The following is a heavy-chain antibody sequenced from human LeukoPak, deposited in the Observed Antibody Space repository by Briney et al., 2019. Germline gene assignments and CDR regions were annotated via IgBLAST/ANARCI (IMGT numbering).Heavy chain of an antibody. Sequence: GGSLRLSCAASGNYWMHWVRQVPGKGLVWVSHINSDGSWTSYADSVKGRFTISKDNAKNTVYLQMNSLRAEDTAVYYCASGGHLDWWGQGALVTVAS. D-gene: IGHD3-16*01. J-gene: IGHJ4*02. CDR1: GNYW. V-gene: IGHV3-74*01. CDR3: ASGGHLDW. CDR2: INSDGSWT.